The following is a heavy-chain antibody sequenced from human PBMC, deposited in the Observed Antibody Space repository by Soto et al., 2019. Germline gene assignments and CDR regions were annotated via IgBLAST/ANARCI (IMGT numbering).Heavy chain of an antibody. CDR1: GFTFINYA. V-gene: IGHV3-23*01. J-gene: IGHJ2*01. CDR3: ARKVLGSPSRPDSWYFDL. Sequence: EVQLLESGGGLVQPGGSLRLSCVGSGFTFINYAMNWVRQTPGKGLEWVSGISGGGDRTFDADSVKGRFTISRDNSKNTVNLQMNSLRADDTAVYYCARKVLGSPSRPDSWYFDLWGRGTLVTVSS. D-gene: IGHD3-16*01. CDR2: ISGGGDRT.